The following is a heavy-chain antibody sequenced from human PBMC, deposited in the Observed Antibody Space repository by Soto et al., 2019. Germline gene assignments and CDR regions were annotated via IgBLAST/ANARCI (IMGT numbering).Heavy chain of an antibody. CDR1: GGSISSYY. D-gene: IGHD3-22*01. CDR2: IYYSGST. J-gene: IGHJ6*02. CDR3: ARDSPSYYDSSGYWGPYGMDV. Sequence: PSDTLSLTCTVSGGSISSYYWSWIRQPPGKGLEWIGYIYYSGSTNYNPSLKSRVTISVDTSKNQFSLKLSSVTAADTAVYYCARDSPSYYDSSGYWGPYGMDVWCQGTTLTVSS. V-gene: IGHV4-59*01.